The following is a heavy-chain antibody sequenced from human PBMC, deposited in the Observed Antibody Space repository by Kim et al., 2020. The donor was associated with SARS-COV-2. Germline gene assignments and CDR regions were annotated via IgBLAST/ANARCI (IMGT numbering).Heavy chain of an antibody. D-gene: IGHD3-10*01. Sequence: ATPVKGRFTMSRDNSKNMVYLQMNSLSTEDTAVYYGATARRDGYMGSVFDVWGQGTMVTVSS. J-gene: IGHJ3*01. V-gene: IGHV3-23*01. CDR3: ATARRDGYMGSVFDV.